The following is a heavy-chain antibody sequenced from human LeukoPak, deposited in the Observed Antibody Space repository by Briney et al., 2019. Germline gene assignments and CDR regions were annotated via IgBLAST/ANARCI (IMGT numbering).Heavy chain of an antibody. CDR2: IIPFLGMP. CDR3: ASGSWEYYFDY. CDR1: GGTFSNSA. J-gene: IGHJ4*02. Sequence: SVKVSCKASGGTFSNSAITWVRQAPGQGLKWMGRIIPFLGMPNYAQKFRGRVTITADKSTSTAYMELSSLRSEDTAVYYCASGSWEYYFDYWGQGTLVTVSS. V-gene: IGHV1-69*04. D-gene: IGHD6-13*01.